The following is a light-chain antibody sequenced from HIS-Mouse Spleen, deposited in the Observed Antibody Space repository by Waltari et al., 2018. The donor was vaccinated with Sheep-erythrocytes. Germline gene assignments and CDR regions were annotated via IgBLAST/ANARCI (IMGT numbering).Light chain of an antibody. CDR3: YSTDSSGNHRV. J-gene: IGLJ3*02. CDR2: EDS. Sequence: SYELTQPPSVSVSPGQTARITCSGDALPKKYAYWYQQKSRQAPVVVIYEDSKGPSGIAEGFSGSSSGTMANLTISGAQVEDEADYYCYSTDSSGNHRVFGGGTKLTVL. V-gene: IGLV3-10*01. CDR1: ALPKKY.